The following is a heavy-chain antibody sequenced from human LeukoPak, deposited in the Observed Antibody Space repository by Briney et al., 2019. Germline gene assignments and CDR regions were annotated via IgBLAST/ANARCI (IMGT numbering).Heavy chain of an antibody. Sequence: ASVKVSCKASGYTFTSYYMHWVRQAPGQGLEWMGWISAYNGNTNYAQKLQGRVTMTTDTSTSTAYMELRSLRSDDTAVYYCARDPPSYYYGSGSHFDYWGQGTLVTVSS. D-gene: IGHD3-10*01. V-gene: IGHV1-18*04. CDR2: ISAYNGNT. CDR3: ARDPPSYYYGSGSHFDY. J-gene: IGHJ4*02. CDR1: GYTFTSYY.